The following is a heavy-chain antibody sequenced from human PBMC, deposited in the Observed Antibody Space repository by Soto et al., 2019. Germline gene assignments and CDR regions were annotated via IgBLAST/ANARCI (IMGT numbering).Heavy chain of an antibody. J-gene: IGHJ5*02. D-gene: IGHD3-16*02. CDR2: ISWNSGSI. Sequence: GGSLRLSCAASGFTFDDYAMHWVRQAPGKGLEWVSGISWNSGSIGYADSVKGRFTISRENAKNSLYLQMNSLRAEDTALNYCAKDYYDYIWGSYPSPGGGLDPWGQGTLVTVSS. CDR3: AKDYYDYIWGSYPSPGGGLDP. CDR1: GFTFDDYA. V-gene: IGHV3-9*01.